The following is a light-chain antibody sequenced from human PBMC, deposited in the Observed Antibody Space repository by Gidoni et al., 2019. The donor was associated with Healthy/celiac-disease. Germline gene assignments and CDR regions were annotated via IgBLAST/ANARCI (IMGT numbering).Light chain of an antibody. Sequence: SYELTQPPSLSVSPGQTARITCSGDALQKQYAYWYQQKPVQAPVLVIYKDSERPSGIPERFSGSSSGTTVTLTISGVQAEDEADYYCQSADSSGTPYVFGTGTKVTVL. CDR1: ALQKQY. CDR3: QSADSSGTPYV. V-gene: IGLV3-25*03. CDR2: KDS. J-gene: IGLJ1*01.